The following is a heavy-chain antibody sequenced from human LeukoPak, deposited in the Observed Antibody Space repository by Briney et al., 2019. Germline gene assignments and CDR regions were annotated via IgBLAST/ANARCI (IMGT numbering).Heavy chain of an antibody. V-gene: IGHV3-74*01. Sequence: PGGSMRLSCAASGFPFSSSWVHWVRQAPGKGLVWVSRISGDGGSTESADCVKGRFTNYTDNAKNTLNLHMNSLRAEDTAVYYCPARFRAGLDIWGQGTMVTVSS. J-gene: IGHJ3*02. D-gene: IGHD6-13*01. CDR3: PARFRAGLDI. CDR2: ISGDGGST. CDR1: GFPFSSSW.